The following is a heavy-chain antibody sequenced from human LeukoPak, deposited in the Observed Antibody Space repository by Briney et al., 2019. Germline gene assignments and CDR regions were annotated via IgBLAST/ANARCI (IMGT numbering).Heavy chain of an antibody. CDR1: GFTFSNYA. CDR3: AEYSYGYDYYGMDV. Sequence: GGSLRLSCAASGFTFSNYAMSWVRQAPGKGLEWVSSISASGGSTYYADSVKGRFTISRDNSKKTLYLQMNSLRAEDTAVYYCAEYSYGYDYYGMDVWGQGTTVTVSS. V-gene: IGHV3-23*01. D-gene: IGHD5-18*01. J-gene: IGHJ6*02. CDR2: ISASGGST.